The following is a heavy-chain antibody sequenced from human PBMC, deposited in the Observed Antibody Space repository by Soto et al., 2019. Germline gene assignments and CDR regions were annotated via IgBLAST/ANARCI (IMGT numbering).Heavy chain of an antibody. CDR3: AHLPVPTLWFGELSPEYYFDY. CDR2: IYWDDDK. V-gene: IGHV2-5*02. Sequence: QITLKESGTTLVKPTQTLPLTCTFSGFSLSTSGVGGGWISQPPGKALEWLALIYWDDDKRYSPSLKSRLTITKDTSKNQVVLTMTNMDPVDTATYSCAHLPVPTLWFGELSPEYYFDYWGQGTLVTVS. CDR1: GFSLSTSGVG. J-gene: IGHJ4*02. D-gene: IGHD3-10*01.